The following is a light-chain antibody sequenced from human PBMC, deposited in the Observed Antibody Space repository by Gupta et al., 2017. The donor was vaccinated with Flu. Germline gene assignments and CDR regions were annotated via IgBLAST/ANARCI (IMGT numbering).Light chain of an antibody. Sequence: EIVLTQSPATLSLSPGERATLSCRASQSVSSHLAWYQQKPGQAPRLLIYDASNRATAIPARFSGSGSGTDFTLTISSLEPEDVAVYYCQQRNNWPPEITFGQGTRLEIK. J-gene: IGKJ5*01. V-gene: IGKV3-11*01. CDR1: QSVSSH. CDR3: QQRNNWPPEIT. CDR2: DAS.